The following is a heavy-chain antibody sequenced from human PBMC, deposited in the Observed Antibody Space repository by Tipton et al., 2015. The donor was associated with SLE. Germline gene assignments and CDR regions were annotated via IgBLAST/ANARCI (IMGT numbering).Heavy chain of an antibody. V-gene: IGHV3-20*04. CDR1: GFTFDEYG. D-gene: IGHD3-10*01. CDR3: AREGNYFGSGSFSRFFDF. J-gene: IGHJ4*02. CDR2: INWNGGST. Sequence: SLRLSCAASGFTFDEYGMSWVRQAPGKGLEWVSGINWNGGSTGYADSVKGRFTISRDNAKNSLYPQMNSLRAEDTALYYCAREGNYFGSGSFSRFFDFWGQGALVTVSS.